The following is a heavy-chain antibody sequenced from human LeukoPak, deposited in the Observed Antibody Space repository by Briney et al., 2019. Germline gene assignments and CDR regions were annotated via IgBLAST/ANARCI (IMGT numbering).Heavy chain of an antibody. J-gene: IGHJ5*02. CDR2: IYHSGST. CDR3: ARRDCSSSSCYPYNWFDP. Sequence: SQTLSLTCTVSGASIASGGYFWSWILQPPGKGLEWIGYIYHSGSTYYNPSLKSRVTISVDRSKNQFSLQLNSVTAADTAVYYCARRDCSSSSCYPYNWFDPWGQGTLVTVSS. CDR1: GASIASGGYF. D-gene: IGHD2-2*01. V-gene: IGHV4-30-2*01.